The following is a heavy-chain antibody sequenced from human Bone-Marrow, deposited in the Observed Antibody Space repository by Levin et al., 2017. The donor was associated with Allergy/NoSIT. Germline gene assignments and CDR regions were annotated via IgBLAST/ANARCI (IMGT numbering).Heavy chain of an antibody. Sequence: GESLKISCKASGYTFTSYGISWVRQAPGQGLEWMGWISAYNGNTNYAQKLQGRVTMTTDTSTSTAYMELRSLRSDDTAVYYCARERKYYYDSSGYPKKGSFDYWGQGTLVTVSS. J-gene: IGHJ4*02. V-gene: IGHV1-18*01. CDR2: ISAYNGNT. CDR3: ARERKYYYDSSGYPKKGSFDY. D-gene: IGHD3-22*01. CDR1: GYTFTSYG.